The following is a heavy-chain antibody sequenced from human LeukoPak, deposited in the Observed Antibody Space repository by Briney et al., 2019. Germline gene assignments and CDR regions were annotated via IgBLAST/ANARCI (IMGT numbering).Heavy chain of an antibody. CDR3: ARNTAVGTNWLDP. V-gene: IGHV3-21*01. CDR2: ISSSSSYI. D-gene: IGHD2-21*02. CDR1: GFTFSSYS. Sequence: PGGSLRLSCAASGFTFSSYSMNWVRQAPGKGLEWVSSISSSSSYIYYADSVKGRFTISRDNAKNSLYLQMNSLRAEDTAVYYCARNTAVGTNWLDPWGQGTQVIVSS. J-gene: IGHJ5*02.